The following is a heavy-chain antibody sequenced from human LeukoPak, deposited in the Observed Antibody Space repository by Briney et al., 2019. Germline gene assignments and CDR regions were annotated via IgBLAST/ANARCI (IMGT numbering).Heavy chain of an antibody. V-gene: IGHV3-23*01. Sequence: PGGSLRLSCAASGFTFSSYAMSWVRQAPGKGLEWVSAISGSGGSTYYADSMKGRFTISRDNSKNTLYLQMNSLRAEDTAVYYCAVTGWFGELLNYYYGMDVWGQGTTVTVSS. CDR1: GFTFSSYA. D-gene: IGHD3-10*01. J-gene: IGHJ6*02. CDR2: ISGSGGST. CDR3: AVTGWFGELLNYYYGMDV.